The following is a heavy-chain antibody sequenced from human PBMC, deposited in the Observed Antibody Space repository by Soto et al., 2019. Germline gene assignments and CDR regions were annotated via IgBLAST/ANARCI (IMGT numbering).Heavy chain of an antibody. CDR2: INPSGGST. Sequence: ASVKVSCKASGYTFTSYYMHWVRQAPGQGLEWMGIINPSGGSTSYAQKFQGRVTMTRDTSTSTVYMELSSLRSEDTAVYYCARDSRPFRGYYGMDVWGQGTTVTVSS. V-gene: IGHV1-46*01. J-gene: IGHJ6*02. CDR1: GYTFTSYY. CDR3: ARDSRPFRGYYGMDV.